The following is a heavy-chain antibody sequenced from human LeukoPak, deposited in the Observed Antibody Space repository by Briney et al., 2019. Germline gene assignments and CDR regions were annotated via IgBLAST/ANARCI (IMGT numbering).Heavy chain of an antibody. CDR2: IYSGGTT. CDR3: IRDFRSADL. Sequence: GGSLRLSCAASGFTVSSNYMSWVRQAPGKGLEWVSVIYSGGTTNYADSVKGRFTISRDNAKNTVYLEMNSLSVEDTATYYCIRDFRSADLWGQGTLVAVTS. J-gene: IGHJ5*02. V-gene: IGHV3-53*01. CDR1: GFTVSSNY.